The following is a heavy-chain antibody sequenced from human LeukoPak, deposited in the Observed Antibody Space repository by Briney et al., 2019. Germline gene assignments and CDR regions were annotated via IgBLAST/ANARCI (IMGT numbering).Heavy chain of an antibody. CDR2: ISNNGGYT. CDR3: ANEIRPNDY. V-gene: IGHV3-23*01. J-gene: IGHJ4*02. Sequence: GGSLRLSCAASGFTFSSSAMSWVRQALGKGLEWVSAISNNGGYTYYADSVQGRFTISRDNSKSTLCLQMNSLRAEDTAVYYCANEIRPNDYWGQGTLVTVSS. D-gene: IGHD4-17*01. CDR1: GFTFSSSA.